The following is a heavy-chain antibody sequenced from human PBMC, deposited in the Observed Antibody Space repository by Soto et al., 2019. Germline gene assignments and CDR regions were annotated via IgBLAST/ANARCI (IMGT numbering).Heavy chain of an antibody. Sequence: LSLTCAVYGGSFSGYYWSWIRQPPGKGLEWIGEINHSGSTNYNPSLKSRVTISVDTSKNQFSLKLSSVTAADTAVYYCARVYYDFWSGYYFYYGMDVWGQGTTATVSS. CDR3: ARVYYDFWSGYYFYYGMDV. J-gene: IGHJ6*02. CDR1: GGSFSGYY. D-gene: IGHD3-3*01. V-gene: IGHV4-34*01. CDR2: INHSGST.